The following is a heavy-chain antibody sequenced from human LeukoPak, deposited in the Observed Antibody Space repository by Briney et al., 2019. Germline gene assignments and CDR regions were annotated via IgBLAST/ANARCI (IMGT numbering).Heavy chain of an antibody. V-gene: IGHV1-8*01. CDR1: GYTFTSYD. J-gene: IGHJ3*02. CDR2: MSPNSGNT. CDR3: ARARWDSSGYYYTAFDI. Sequence: SVKVSCKASGYTFTSYDINWVRQATGQGLEWMGWMSPNSGNTGYAQKFQGRVTMTRNTSISTAYMELSSLRSEDTAVYYCARARWDSSGYYYTAFDIWGQGTMVTVSS. D-gene: IGHD3-22*01.